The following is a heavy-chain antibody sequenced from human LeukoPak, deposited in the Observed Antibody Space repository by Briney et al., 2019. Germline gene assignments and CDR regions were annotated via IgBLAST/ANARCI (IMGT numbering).Heavy chain of an antibody. CDR2: IYYSGST. CDR3: ARDRGYYYDTHFDY. V-gene: IGHV4-59*12. D-gene: IGHD3-22*01. Sequence: NPSETLSLTCTVSGGSISSYYWSWIRQPPGKGLEWIGYIYYSGSTNYNPSLKSRVTISVDTSKNQFSLKLSSVTAADTAVYYCARDRGYYYDTHFDYWGQGTLVTVSS. CDR1: GGSISSYY. J-gene: IGHJ4*02.